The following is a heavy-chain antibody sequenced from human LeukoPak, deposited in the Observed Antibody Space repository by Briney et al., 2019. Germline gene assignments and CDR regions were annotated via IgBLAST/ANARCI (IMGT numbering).Heavy chain of an antibody. J-gene: IGHJ4*02. Sequence: GGSLRLSCAASGFIFNDYGLIWVRQAPGKGLEWVSAISNDGGGTNYADFVKGRFTISRDNSKNTLFLQMNSLRAEDTAVYYCAKALGGSGMTFDYWGQGTLVTVSS. CDR3: AKALGGSGMTFDY. D-gene: IGHD3-10*01. V-gene: IGHV3-23*01. CDR2: ISNDGGGT. CDR1: GFIFNDYG.